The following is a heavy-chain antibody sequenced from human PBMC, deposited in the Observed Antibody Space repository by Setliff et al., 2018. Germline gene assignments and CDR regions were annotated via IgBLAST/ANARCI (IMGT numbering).Heavy chain of an antibody. J-gene: IGHJ6*03. V-gene: IGHV5-51*01. CDR1: GYSFTNCW. Sequence: GESLKISCKGSGYSFTNCWIGWVRQMPGKGLEWMGIIXXXXXXTXXXXXXQGQVTXXVDKSISTAYLQWSSLKASGTAIYYCARQGCVSIDCQYYPYYYMDVWGKGTPVTVSS. D-gene: IGHD2-21*02. CDR2: IXXXXXXT. CDR3: ARQGCVSIDCQYYPYYYMDV.